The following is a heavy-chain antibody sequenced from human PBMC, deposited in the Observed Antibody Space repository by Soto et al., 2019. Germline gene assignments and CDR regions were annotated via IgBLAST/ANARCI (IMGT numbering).Heavy chain of an antibody. CDR2: IIPITGTT. D-gene: IGHD6-6*01. J-gene: IGHJ2*01. CDR3: XREYSSSSQYLYFDV. Sequence: QVQLVQSGAEVKKPGSSVKVSCKVSGGIFSSYAIGWVRQAPGQGLEWMAGIIPITGTTNRAQKFQGRVTVTADESTTTVYMELSSLTAEDTAVYXXXREYSSSSQYLYFDVWGRGTLVTVSS. CDR1: GGIFSSYA. V-gene: IGHV1-69*01.